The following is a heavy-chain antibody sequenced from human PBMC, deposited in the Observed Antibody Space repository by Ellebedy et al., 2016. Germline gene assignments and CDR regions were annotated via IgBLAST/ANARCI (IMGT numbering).Heavy chain of an antibody. CDR3: ARVMNIVVVPAAMALGMDV. Sequence: GESLKISXAASGFTFSSYWMSWVRQAPGKGLEWVANIKQDGSEKYYVDSVKGRFTISRDNAKNSLYLQMNSLRAEDTAVYYCARVMNIVVVPAAMALGMDVWGQGTTVTVSS. CDR1: GFTFSSYW. J-gene: IGHJ6*02. D-gene: IGHD2-2*01. CDR2: IKQDGSEK. V-gene: IGHV3-7*03.